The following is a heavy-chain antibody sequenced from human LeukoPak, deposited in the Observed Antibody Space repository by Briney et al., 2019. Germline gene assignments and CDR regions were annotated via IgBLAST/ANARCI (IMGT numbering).Heavy chain of an antibody. CDR3: ARLEMSTHYFDY. V-gene: IGHV4-39*01. CDR2: IYYTGST. D-gene: IGHD5-24*01. J-gene: IGHJ4*02. Sequence: PSETLSLTRTVSSGSISSSNYFWGWIRQPPGKGLEWIGNIYYTGSTHYNPSLKGRVTMSIDTSKNQFSLKLSSVTAADTAVFYCARLEMSTHYFDYWGQGTLVTVSS. CDR1: SGSISSSNYF.